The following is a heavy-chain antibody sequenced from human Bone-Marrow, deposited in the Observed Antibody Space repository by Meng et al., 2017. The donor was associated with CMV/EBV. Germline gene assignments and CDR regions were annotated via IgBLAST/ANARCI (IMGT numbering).Heavy chain of an antibody. V-gene: IGHV4-34*01. D-gene: IGHD6-19*01. J-gene: IGHJ4*02. CDR3: ARAQAVAGRFCVY. CDR1: CGSFSGYY. Sequence: QLQQWGAGLLKPSETLSLTCAVECGSFSGYYWSWIRQPPGKGLDWIGEINHSGSTNYNPSLKSRVTISVDTSKNQFSLKLSSVTAADTAVYYCARAQAVAGRFCVYWGQGTLVTVSS. CDR2: INHSGST.